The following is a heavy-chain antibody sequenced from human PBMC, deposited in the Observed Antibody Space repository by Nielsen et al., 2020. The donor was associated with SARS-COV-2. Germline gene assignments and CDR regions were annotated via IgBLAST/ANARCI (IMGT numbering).Heavy chain of an antibody. CDR2: ISWNSGSI. J-gene: IGHJ4*02. Sequence: PGKGLEWVSGISWNSGSIGYADSVKGRFTISRDNAKNSLYLQMNSLRAEDTAVYYCARPRRPYYDFWSGTHFDYWGQGTLVTVSS. CDR3: ARPRRPYYDFWSGTHFDY. V-gene: IGHV3-9*01. D-gene: IGHD3-3*01.